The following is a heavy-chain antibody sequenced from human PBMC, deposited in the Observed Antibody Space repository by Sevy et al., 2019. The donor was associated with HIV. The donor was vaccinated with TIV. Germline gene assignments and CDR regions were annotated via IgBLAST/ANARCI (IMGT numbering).Heavy chain of an antibody. CDR1: GYTFTAYY. CDR2: INPNSGGT. V-gene: IGHV1-2*06. D-gene: IGHD3-22*01. J-gene: IGHJ4*02. Sequence: ASVKDSCKASGYTFTAYYVHWVRQAPGQGLEWMGRINPNSGGTNYAQKFQGRVTMTRDTSISTAYMELSGLRYDDTAVYHCARAYYYDSSAYYFDHWGQGTLVTVSS. CDR3: ARAYYYDSSAYYFDH.